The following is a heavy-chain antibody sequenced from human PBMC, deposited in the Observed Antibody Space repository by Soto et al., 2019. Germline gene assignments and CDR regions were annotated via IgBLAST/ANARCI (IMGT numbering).Heavy chain of an antibody. D-gene: IGHD2-2*01. V-gene: IGHV1-69*01. CDR2: IIPIFGTA. CDR3: ARDCSSTSCSNYYYYGMDV. Sequence: QVPLVQSGAEVKKPGSSVKVSCKASGGTFSSYAISWVRQAPGQGLEWMGGIIPIFGTANYAQKFQGRVTITADESTSTAYMELSSLRSEDTAVYYCARDCSSTSCSNYYYYGMDVWGQGTTVTVSS. J-gene: IGHJ6*02. CDR1: GGTFSSYA.